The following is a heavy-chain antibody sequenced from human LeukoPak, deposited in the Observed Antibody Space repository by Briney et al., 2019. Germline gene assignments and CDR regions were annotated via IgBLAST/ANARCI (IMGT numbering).Heavy chain of an antibody. CDR2: INPDGNKK. Sequence: GGSLRLSCAVSGLTFSSSWIDWVRQAPGKGLEWVASINPDGNKKYSADSVKGRFTISRDNAENSLYLQMNSLRVEDTAFYYCARDLAYSRLDYWGQGMLVTVSS. CDR3: ARDLAYSRLDY. V-gene: IGHV3-7*01. CDR1: GLTFSSSW. J-gene: IGHJ4*02. D-gene: IGHD5-18*01.